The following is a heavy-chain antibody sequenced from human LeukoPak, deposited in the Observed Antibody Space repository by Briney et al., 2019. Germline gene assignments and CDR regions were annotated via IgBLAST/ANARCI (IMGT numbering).Heavy chain of an antibody. CDR1: GFTFSSYA. V-gene: IGHV3-23*01. CDR3: ASYYDPYYYGMDV. J-gene: IGHJ6*02. CDR2: ISGSGDST. D-gene: IGHD3-3*01. Sequence: PGGSLRLSCTASGFTFSSYAMSWVRQAPGKGLEWVSAISGSGDSTYYADSVKGRFTISRDNSKNTLYLQMNSLRAEDTAVYYCASYYDPYYYGMDVWGQGTTVTVSS.